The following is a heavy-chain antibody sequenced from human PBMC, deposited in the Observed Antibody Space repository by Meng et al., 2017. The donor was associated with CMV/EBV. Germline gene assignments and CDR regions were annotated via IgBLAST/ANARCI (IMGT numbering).Heavy chain of an antibody. CDR2: ISYDGSNK. V-gene: IGHV3-30*14. J-gene: IGHJ4*02. D-gene: IGHD3-10*01. Sequence: GESLKISCAASGFTFSSYAMHWVRQAPGKGLEWVAVISYDGSNKYYADSVKGRFTTSRDNSKNTLYLQMNSLRAEDTAVYYCARVATMVRGVIDYWGQGTLVTVSS. CDR3: ARVATMVRGVIDY. CDR1: GFTFSSYA.